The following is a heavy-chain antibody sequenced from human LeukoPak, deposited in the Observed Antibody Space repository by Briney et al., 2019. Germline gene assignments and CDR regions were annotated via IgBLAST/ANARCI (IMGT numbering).Heavy chain of an antibody. D-gene: IGHD3-16*01. CDR2: INHSGST. V-gene: IGHV4-34*01. Sequence: PSETLSLTCAVYGGSFSGYYWSWIRQPPGKGLEWIGEINHSGSTNYNPSLKSRVTISVDTSKNQFSLKLSSVTAADTAVYYCARGKQITFGGDWGQGTLVTVSS. J-gene: IGHJ4*02. CDR3: ARGKQITFGGD. CDR1: GGSFSGYY.